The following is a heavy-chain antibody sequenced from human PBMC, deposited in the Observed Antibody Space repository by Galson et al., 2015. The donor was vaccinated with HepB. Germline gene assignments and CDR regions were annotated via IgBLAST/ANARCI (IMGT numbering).Heavy chain of an antibody. CDR1: GGTFSSYA. V-gene: IGHV1-69*13. Sequence: SVKVSCKASGGTFSSYAISWVRQAPGQGLEWMGGIIPIFGTANYAQKFQGRVTITADESTSTAYMELSSLRSEDTAVYYCARDRDCSGGSCYSNYWGQGTLVTVSS. CDR2: IIPIFGTA. CDR3: ARDRDCSGGSCYSNY. J-gene: IGHJ4*02. D-gene: IGHD2-15*01.